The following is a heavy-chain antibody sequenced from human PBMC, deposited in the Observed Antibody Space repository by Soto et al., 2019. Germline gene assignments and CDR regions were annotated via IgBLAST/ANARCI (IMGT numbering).Heavy chain of an antibody. V-gene: IGHV3-43D*04. Sequence: GGSLRLSCAASGFPFDDYAMHWVRQAPGKGLEWVSFISWDGDITYYADSVKGRFTISRDNSKNSLYLQMNSLRGEATAFYYCAKGGGYTYGLFDYWGQGTQVTVSS. CDR2: ISWDGDIT. D-gene: IGHD5-18*01. CDR1: GFPFDDYA. CDR3: AKGGGYTYGLFDY. J-gene: IGHJ4*02.